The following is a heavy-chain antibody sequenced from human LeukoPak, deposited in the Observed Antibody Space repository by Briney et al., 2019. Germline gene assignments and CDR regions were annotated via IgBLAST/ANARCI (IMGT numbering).Heavy chain of an antibody. J-gene: IGHJ4*02. Sequence: SSETLSLTCTVSGYSISSGYYWGWIRQPPGQGLEWIGSIYHSGSTYYNPSLKSRVTISVDTSKNQFSLKLSSVTAADTAVYYCARGAELPDYWGQGTLVTVSS. D-gene: IGHD2-15*01. CDR1: GYSISSGYY. V-gene: IGHV4-38-2*02. CDR3: ARGAELPDY. CDR2: IYHSGST.